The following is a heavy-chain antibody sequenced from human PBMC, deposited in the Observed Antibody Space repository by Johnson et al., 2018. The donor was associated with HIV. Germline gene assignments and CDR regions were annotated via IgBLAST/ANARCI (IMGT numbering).Heavy chain of an antibody. CDR3: AKDRGAARAFDAFDI. CDR2: IRYDGSNK. D-gene: IGHD6-6*01. V-gene: IGHV3-30*02. J-gene: IGHJ3*02. Sequence: QMLLVESGGGVVQPGRSLRLSCAASGFTFSSYGMHWVRQAPGKGLEWVAFIRYDGSNKYYVDSVKGRFTISRDNSKNTLYLKMTSLGAEDTAVYYCAKDRGAARAFDAFDIWGQGTMVTVSS. CDR1: GFTFSSYG.